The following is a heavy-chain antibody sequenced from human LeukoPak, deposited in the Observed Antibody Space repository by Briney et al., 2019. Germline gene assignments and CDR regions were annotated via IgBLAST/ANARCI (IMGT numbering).Heavy chain of an antibody. CDR1: ADPITRDY. V-gene: IGHV1-2*02. J-gene: IGHJ4*02. CDR2: IRANTGGT. CDR3: ARSFGTMVRGVLRY. D-gene: IGHD3-10*01. Sequence: FSYAAADPITRDYMHWVRRPPRQGGEWMGWIRANTGGTNYAQKFQARVTMTRDTSISTAYMELSRLRSDDTAVYYCARSFGTMVRGVLRYWGQGTLVTVPS.